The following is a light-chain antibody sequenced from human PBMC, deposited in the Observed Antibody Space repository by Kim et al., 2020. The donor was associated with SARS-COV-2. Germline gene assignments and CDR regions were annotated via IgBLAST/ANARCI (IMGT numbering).Light chain of an antibody. CDR2: GAS. CDR1: QSVRSN. V-gene: IGKV3-15*01. J-gene: IGKJ4*01. Sequence: EIVMTQSPATLSVSPGERATLSCRASQSVRSNLAWYQQKPGQAPRLLIYGASTRATGIPARFSGSGSGTEFTLTISSLQSEDFAVYYCQQYNNWLTFGGGTKLEIK. CDR3: QQYNNWLT.